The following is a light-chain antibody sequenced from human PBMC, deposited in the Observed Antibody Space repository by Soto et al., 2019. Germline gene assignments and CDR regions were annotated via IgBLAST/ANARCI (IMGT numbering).Light chain of an antibody. CDR2: GNS. V-gene: IGLV1-40*01. CDR3: QSYDSSLSGSV. Sequence: QSVLTQPPSVSGAPGQRVTISCTGSSSNIGAGYDVHWYQQLPGTAPKLLIYGNSNRPSGVPDRISGSKSGTSASLAITGLQAEDEADYHCQSYDSSLSGSVFGGGTKLTVL. CDR1: SSNIGAGYD. J-gene: IGLJ2*01.